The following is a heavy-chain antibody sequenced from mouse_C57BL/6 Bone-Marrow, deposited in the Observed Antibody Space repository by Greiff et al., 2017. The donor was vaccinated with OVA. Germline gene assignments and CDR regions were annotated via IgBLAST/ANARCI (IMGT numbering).Heavy chain of an antibody. D-gene: IGHD2-4*01. J-gene: IGHJ3*01. CDR3: ARAYYDYDGRFAY. CDR1: GYTFTSYW. V-gene: IGHV1-61*01. Sequence: QVQLQQPGAELVRPGSSVKLSCKASGYTFTSYWMDWVKQRPGQGLEWIGNIYPSDSETPYNQKFKDKAKLTVDKSSSTAYIQLSSLTSEDSAVYYCARAYYDYDGRFAYWGQGTLVTVSA. CDR2: IYPSDSET.